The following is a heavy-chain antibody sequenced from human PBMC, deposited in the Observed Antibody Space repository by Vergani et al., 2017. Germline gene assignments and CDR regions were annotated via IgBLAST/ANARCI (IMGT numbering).Heavy chain of an antibody. D-gene: IGHD4-17*01. CDR2: INPNSGGT. J-gene: IGHJ3*02. CDR3: ARDRELGYGDPDAFDI. V-gene: IGHV1-2*02. Sequence: QVQLVQSGAEVKKPGASVKVSCMTSGYTFIGYYIHWVRQAPGQGLEWMGWINPNSGGTNYAQKFQGRVTMTRDTSISTAYMELSSLRSEDTAVYYCARDRELGYGDPDAFDIWGQGTMVTVSS. CDR1: GYTFIGYY.